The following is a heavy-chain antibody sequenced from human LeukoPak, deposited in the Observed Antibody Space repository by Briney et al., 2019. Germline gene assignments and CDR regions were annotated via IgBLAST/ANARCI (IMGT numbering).Heavy chain of an antibody. CDR2: IWYDGSNK. Sequence: PGRSLRLSCAASGFTFSSYGMHWVRQAPGKGLEWVAVIWYDGSNKYYADSVKGRSTISRDNSKNTLYLQMNSLRAEDTAVYYCARDKGDGYNWGTIDYWGQGTLVTVSS. CDR3: ARDKGDGYNWGTIDY. V-gene: IGHV3-33*01. J-gene: IGHJ4*02. CDR1: GFTFSSYG. D-gene: IGHD5-12*01.